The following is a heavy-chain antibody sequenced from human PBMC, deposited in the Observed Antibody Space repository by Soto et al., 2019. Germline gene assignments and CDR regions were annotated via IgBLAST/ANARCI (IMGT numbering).Heavy chain of an antibody. CDR2: ISSSSSTI. CDR1: GFTFSSYS. V-gene: IGHV3-48*02. J-gene: IGHJ2*01. Sequence: WGSLRLSCAASGFTFSSYSMNWVRQAPGKGLEWVSYISSSSSTIYYADSVKGRFTISRDNAKNSLYLQMNSLRDEDTAVYYCASPETAYYYDSSGHRPNWYFDLWGRGTLVTVSS. D-gene: IGHD3-22*01. CDR3: ASPETAYYYDSSGHRPNWYFDL.